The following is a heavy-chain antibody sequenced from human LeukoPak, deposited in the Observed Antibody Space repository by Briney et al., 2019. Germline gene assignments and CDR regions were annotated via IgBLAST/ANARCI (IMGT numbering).Heavy chain of an antibody. V-gene: IGHV1-69*06. CDR3: ARARVVATNNYYYYMDV. CDR1: GGTFSSYA. J-gene: IGHJ6*03. D-gene: IGHD5-12*01. CDR2: IIPIFGTA. Sequence: SVKVSCKASGGTFSSYAISWVRQAPGQGLEWMGGIIPIFGTANYAQKFQGRVTITADKSTSTAYMELSSLRSEDTAVYYCARARVVATNNYYYYMDVWGKGTTVTVSS.